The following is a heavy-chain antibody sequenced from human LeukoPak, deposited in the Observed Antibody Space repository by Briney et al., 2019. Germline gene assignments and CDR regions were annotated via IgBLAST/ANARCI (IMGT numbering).Heavy chain of an antibody. CDR3: ARYDDYVWNGGFDP. CDR1: GGTFSSYA. CDR2: IIPIFGTA. J-gene: IGHJ5*02. D-gene: IGHD3-16*01. Sequence: ASVKVSCKASGGTFSSYAISWVRQAPGQGLEWMGGIIPIFGTANYAQQFQGRVTITADESTSTAYMEQTILRSEATAVYHCARYDDYVWNGGFDPWGQGTLVTVSS. V-gene: IGHV1-69*01.